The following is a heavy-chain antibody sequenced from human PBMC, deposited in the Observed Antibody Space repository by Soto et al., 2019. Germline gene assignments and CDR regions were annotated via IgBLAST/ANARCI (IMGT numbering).Heavy chain of an antibody. CDR2: IYYSGST. V-gene: IGHV4-30-4*01. CDR1: GGSISSGGYS. D-gene: IGHD3-22*01. J-gene: IGHJ4*02. CDR3: ARSKIYDSSGYTPGSFDY. Sequence: PSETLSLTCAVSGGSISSGGYSWSWIRQPPGKGLEWIGYIYYSGSTYYNPSLKSRVTISVDTSKNQFSLKLSSVTAADTAVYYCARSKIYDSSGYTPGSFDYWGQGTLVTVSS.